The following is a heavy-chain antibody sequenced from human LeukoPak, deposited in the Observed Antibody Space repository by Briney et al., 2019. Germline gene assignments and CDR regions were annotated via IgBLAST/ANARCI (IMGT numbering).Heavy chain of an antibody. J-gene: IGHJ3*02. V-gene: IGHV5-51*01. CDR1: GYSFSSYW. D-gene: IGHD3-22*01. Sequence: GESLKISCKGSGYSFSSYWIGWVRQMPGKGLEWMGIIYPGDSDIRYSPSFQGQVTISADKSISTAYLQWSSLKASDTAMYYCARRDYYDSSGYYLGAFDIWGQGTMVTVSS. CDR2: IYPGDSDI. CDR3: ARRDYYDSSGYYLGAFDI.